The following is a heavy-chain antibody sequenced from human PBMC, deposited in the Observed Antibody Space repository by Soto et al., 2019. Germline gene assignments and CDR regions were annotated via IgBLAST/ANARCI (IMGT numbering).Heavy chain of an antibody. V-gene: IGHV3-21*01. J-gene: IGHJ6*04. CDR1: GFIISTYN. CDR3: ARDPKGIPLYCTSTVCYSPMDV. D-gene: IGHD2-8*01. Sequence: GGSLRLSCAASGFIISTYNMNWVRQAPGKGLEWVSSISRSSSDIYYADSGKGRFTISRDNAKNSVYLQMNSLRAEDTAVYYCARDPKGIPLYCTSTVCYSPMDVWGKGTTVTVSS. CDR2: ISRSSSDI.